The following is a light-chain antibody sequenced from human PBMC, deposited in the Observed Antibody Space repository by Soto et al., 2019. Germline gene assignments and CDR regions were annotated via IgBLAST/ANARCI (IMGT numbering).Light chain of an antibody. CDR1: QSVSNNY. V-gene: IGKV3-20*01. J-gene: IGKJ1*01. CDR3: QVYGILPWT. Sequence: EIVLTQSPGTLSLSPGERATLSCRASQSVSNNYLAWYQQKPGQAPRLVFHSATTRANAFPSRFSASGSGTDFTLTISRLQPEDFALYYCQVYGILPWTFGQGTKVDIK. CDR2: SAT.